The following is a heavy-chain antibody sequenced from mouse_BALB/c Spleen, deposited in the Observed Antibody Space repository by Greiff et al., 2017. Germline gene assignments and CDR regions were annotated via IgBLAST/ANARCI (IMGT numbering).Heavy chain of an antibody. CDR3: ARGTDGYYFDY. V-gene: IGHV1S130*01. J-gene: IGHJ2*01. D-gene: IGHD2-3*01. Sequence: VKLQQPGSVLVRPGASVKLSCKASGYTFTSSWMHWAKQRPGQGLEWIGEIHPNSGNTNYNEKFKGKATLTVDKSSSTAFMELRSLTSEDSAVYYCARGTDGYYFDYWGQGTTLTVSS. CDR1: GYTFTSSW. CDR2: IHPNSGNT.